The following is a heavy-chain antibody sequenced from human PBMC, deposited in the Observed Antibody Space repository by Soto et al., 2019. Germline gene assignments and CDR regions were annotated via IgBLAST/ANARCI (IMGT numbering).Heavy chain of an antibody. J-gene: IGHJ3*02. CDR3: TTDGRYYDAFDI. CDR1: RFPFSGFS. CDR2: ISITGDYI. D-gene: IGHD2-21*01. V-gene: IGHV3-21*03. Sequence: PGGSLRLSCVASRFPFSGFSMNWVRQAPGKGLEWVSSISITGDYIYYADSVMGRFTISRDNAKNSLYLQMNSLKTEDTAVYYCTTDGRYYDAFDIWGQGTMVTVSS.